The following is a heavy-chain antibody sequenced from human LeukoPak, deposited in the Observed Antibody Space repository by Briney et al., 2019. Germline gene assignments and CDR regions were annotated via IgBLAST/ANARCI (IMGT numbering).Heavy chain of an antibody. CDR3: ARASDKGGDY. Sequence: GGSLRLSCAASGFTFSSYSMNWVRQAPGKGLEWVSSISSSSSYIYYADSVKGRFTISRDNAKKSLYLQMNSLRAEDTAVYYCARASDKGGDYWGQGTLVTVSS. CDR2: ISSSSSYI. CDR1: GFTFSSYS. D-gene: IGHD1-26*01. J-gene: IGHJ4*02. V-gene: IGHV3-21*01.